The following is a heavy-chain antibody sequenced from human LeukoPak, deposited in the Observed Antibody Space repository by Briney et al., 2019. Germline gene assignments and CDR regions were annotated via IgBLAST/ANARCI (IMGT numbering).Heavy chain of an antibody. D-gene: IGHD2-15*01. CDR1: GFTFSSYS. CDR3: AKQLGYCSDGSCYFPY. Sequence: GGSLRLSCAASGFTFSSYSMNWVRQAPGKGLEWVSYISSSSSTIYYADSVKGRFTISRDNAKNSLYLQMNSLRDEDTAVYYCAKQLGYCSDGSCYFPYWGQGTLVTVSS. J-gene: IGHJ4*02. CDR2: ISSSSSTI. V-gene: IGHV3-48*02.